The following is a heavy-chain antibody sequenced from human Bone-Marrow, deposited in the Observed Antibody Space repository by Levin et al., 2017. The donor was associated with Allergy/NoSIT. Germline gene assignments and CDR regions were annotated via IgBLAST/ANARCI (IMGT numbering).Heavy chain of an antibody. V-gene: IGHV3-48*03. D-gene: IGHD2-21*02. CDR2: ISSSGGNQ. CDR3: TRDVPSAH. CDR1: GFTFKTYE. Sequence: PGGSLRLSCAASGFTFKTYEMNWVRQAPGKGLEWVSYISSSGGNQYYADSVKGRFTISRDNAKKSLYLEMNSLRVEDTAIYYCTRDVPSAHWGRGTLVTVSS. J-gene: IGHJ4*02.